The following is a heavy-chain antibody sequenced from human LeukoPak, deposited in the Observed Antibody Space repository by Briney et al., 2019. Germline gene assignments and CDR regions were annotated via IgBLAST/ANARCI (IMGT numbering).Heavy chain of an antibody. CDR3: ARGDYYDSSGYKTLYDY. Sequence: SETLSLTCTVSGGSISSYYWSWIRQPPGKGLEWIGYIYYSGSTNYNPSLKSRVTVSVDTSMNQFSLKLSSVTAADTAVYYCARGDYYDSSGYKTLYDYWGQGTLVTVSS. V-gene: IGHV4-59*08. CDR2: IYYSGST. J-gene: IGHJ4*02. D-gene: IGHD3-22*01. CDR1: GGSISSYY.